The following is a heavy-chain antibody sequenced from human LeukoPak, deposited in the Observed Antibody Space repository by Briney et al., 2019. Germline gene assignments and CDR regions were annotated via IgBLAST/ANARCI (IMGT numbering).Heavy chain of an antibody. CDR1: GFSFDTHS. V-gene: IGHV3-48*01. CDR3: ARARWVVPSVNLGNRAVDV. Sequence: GGSLRLSCSASGFSFDTHSMNWFRQAPGKGLEWIAYISTGSKTTYYADSVKGRFTISRDNAKESLYLQMDSLRADDTAVYFCARARWVVPSVNLGNRAVDVWGQGTLVTVSS. J-gene: IGHJ3*01. CDR2: ISTGSKTT. D-gene: IGHD2-2*01.